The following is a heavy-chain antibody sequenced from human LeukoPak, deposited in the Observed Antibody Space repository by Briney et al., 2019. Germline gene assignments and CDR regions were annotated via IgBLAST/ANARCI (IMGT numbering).Heavy chain of an antibody. J-gene: IGHJ4*02. CDR2: IYHSGST. CDR1: GGSISSSNW. Sequence: PSGTLSLTCAVSGGSISSSNWWSWVRQPPGKGLEWIGEIYHSGSTNYNPSLKSRVTISVDKSKNQFSLKLSSVTAADTAVYYCARDPCSGGSRYRRYMIDYWGQGTLVTVSS. CDR3: ARDPCSGGSRYRRYMIDY. V-gene: IGHV4-4*02. D-gene: IGHD2-15*01.